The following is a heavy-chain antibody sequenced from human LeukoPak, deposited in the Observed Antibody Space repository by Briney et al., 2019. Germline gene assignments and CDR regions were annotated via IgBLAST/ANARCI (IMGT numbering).Heavy chain of an antibody. D-gene: IGHD2-2*01. CDR2: ISAYNGNT. CDR1: GYTFTSYG. V-gene: IGHV1-18*01. J-gene: IGHJ6*03. CDR3: ARTNFVVVPARRFDYYYYYMDV. Sequence: ASVKVSCKASGYTFTSYGISWVRQAPGQGLEWMGWISAYNGNTNYAQKLQGRVTMTTDTSTSTAYMELRSLRSDDTAVYYCARTNFVVVPARRFDYYYYYMDVWGKGTTVTVSS.